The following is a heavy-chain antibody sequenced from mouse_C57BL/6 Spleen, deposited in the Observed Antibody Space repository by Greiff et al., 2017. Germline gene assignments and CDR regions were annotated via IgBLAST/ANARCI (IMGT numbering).Heavy chain of an antibody. D-gene: IGHD1-1*01. V-gene: IGHV5-17*01. J-gene: IGHJ4*01. CDR2: ISSGSSTI. CDR3: ATDYYGSSPRYYAMDY. Sequence: EVQVLESGGGLVKPGGSLKLSCAASGFTFSDYGMHWVRQAPEKGLEWVAYISSGSSTIYYADTVKGRFTISRDTAKNTLFLQMTSLRSEDTAMYYCATDYYGSSPRYYAMDYWGQGTSVTVSS. CDR1: GFTFSDYG.